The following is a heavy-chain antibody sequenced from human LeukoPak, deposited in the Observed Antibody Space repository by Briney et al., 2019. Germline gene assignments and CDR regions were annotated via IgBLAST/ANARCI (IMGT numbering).Heavy chain of an antibody. CDR1: GFTFSSYE. D-gene: IGHD4/OR15-4a*01. V-gene: IGHV3-48*03. J-gene: IGHJ3*02. CDR2: ISSSGSTI. Sequence: PGGSLRLSCAASGFTFSSYEMNWVRQAPGKGLEWVSYISSSGSTIYYADSVKGRFTISRDNSKNTLYLQMTSLRAEDTAVYYCARVVLREYDAFDIWGQGTMVTVSS. CDR3: ARVVLREYDAFDI.